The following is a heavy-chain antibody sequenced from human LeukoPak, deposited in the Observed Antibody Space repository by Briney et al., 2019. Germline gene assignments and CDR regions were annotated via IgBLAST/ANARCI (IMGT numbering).Heavy chain of an antibody. Sequence: SETLSLTCTVSGYSLSSDFYWGWIRQPPGKGLEWIGSIHHSGSTYYNPSLKSRVTISADTSKNQFSLKLSSVTAADTAVYYCARDPPIAAVGIGPDYWGQGTLVTVSS. CDR3: ARDPPIAAVGIGPDY. V-gene: IGHV4-38-2*02. CDR2: IHHSGST. D-gene: IGHD6-13*01. CDR1: GYSLSSDFY. J-gene: IGHJ4*02.